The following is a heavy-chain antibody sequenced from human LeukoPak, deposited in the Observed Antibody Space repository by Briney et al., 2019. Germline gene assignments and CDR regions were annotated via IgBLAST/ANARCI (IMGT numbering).Heavy chain of an antibody. D-gene: IGHD3-22*01. V-gene: IGHV4-59*01. CDR2: ISYSGST. CDR3: ARWGFDYYDSSGYPNAFDI. J-gene: IGHJ3*02. CDR1: GGSMSSYY. Sequence: PSETLSLTCTVSGGSMSSYYWSWIRQPSGKGLEWIGYISYSGSTKYNPSLKSRVTISVDTSKNQFSLNLRSVTAADTAVYYCARWGFDYYDSSGYPNAFDIWGQGTMVTVSS.